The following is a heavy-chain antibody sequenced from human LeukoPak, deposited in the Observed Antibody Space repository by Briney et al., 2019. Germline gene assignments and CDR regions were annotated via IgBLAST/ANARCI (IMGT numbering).Heavy chain of an antibody. D-gene: IGHD3-3*01. CDR2: IVVGSGNT. CDR1: GFTFTSSA. V-gene: IGHV1-58*02. J-gene: IGHJ6*02. Sequence: SVKVSCKASGFTFTSSAMQWVRQARGQRLEWIGWIVVGSGNTNYAQKFQERVTITRDMSTSTAYMELSSLRSEDTAVYYCAASTTPRAEWQPAMDVWGQGTTVSVSS. CDR3: AASTTPRAEWQPAMDV.